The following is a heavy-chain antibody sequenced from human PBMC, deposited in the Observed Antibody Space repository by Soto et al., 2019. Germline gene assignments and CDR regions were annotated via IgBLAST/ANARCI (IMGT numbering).Heavy chain of an antibody. V-gene: IGHV3-23*01. CDR1: GFTFSSYA. D-gene: IGHD6-19*01. J-gene: IGHJ4*02. Sequence: GESLKISCAASGFTFSSYAMSWVRQAPGKGLEWVSAISGSGGSTYYADSVKGRFTISRDNSKNTLYLQMNSLRAEDTAVYYCARAGYSSGWYQGDYWGQGTLVTVSS. CDR2: ISGSGGST. CDR3: ARAGYSSGWYQGDY.